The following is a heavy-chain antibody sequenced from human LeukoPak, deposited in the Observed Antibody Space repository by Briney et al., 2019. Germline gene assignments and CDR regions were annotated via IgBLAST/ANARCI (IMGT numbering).Heavy chain of an antibody. J-gene: IGHJ4*02. CDR2: ISSSSSYI. V-gene: IGHV3-21*01. D-gene: IGHD6-13*01. CDR1: GFTFSSYS. CDR3: VRDGSSSWWYFDY. Sequence: GVSLRLSCAASGFTFSSYSMNWVRQAPGKGLEWVSSISSSSSYIYYADSVKGRFTISRDNAKNSLYLQMNSLRAEDTAVYYCVRDGSSSWWYFDYWGQGTPVTVSS.